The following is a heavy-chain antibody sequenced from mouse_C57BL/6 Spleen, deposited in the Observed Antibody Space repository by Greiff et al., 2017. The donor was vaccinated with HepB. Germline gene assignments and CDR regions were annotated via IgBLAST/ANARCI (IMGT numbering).Heavy chain of an antibody. V-gene: IGHV2-2*01. D-gene: IGHD2-2*01. CDR2: IWSGGST. Sequence: VQVQQSGPGLVQPSQSLSITCTVSGFSLTSYGVHWVRQSPGKGLEWLGVIWSGGSTDYNAAFISRLSISKDNSKSQVFFKMNSLQADDTAIYYCASPYGYYNAMDYWGQGTSVTVSS. CDR1: GFSLTSYG. J-gene: IGHJ4*01. CDR3: ASPYGYYNAMDY.